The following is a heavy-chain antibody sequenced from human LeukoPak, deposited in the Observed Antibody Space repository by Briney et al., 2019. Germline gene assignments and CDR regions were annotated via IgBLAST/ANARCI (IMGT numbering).Heavy chain of an antibody. CDR3: AKEVGDWQWLTDENY. J-gene: IGHJ4*02. D-gene: IGHD6-19*01. CDR1: GFTFSSYG. V-gene: IGHV3-30*18. Sequence: PGGSLRLSCAASGFTFSSYGMHWVRQAPGKGLEWVAVISYDGSNKYYADSVKGRFTISRDNSKNTLYLQMNSLRAEDTAVYYCAKEVGDWQWLTDENYWGQGTLVTVSS. CDR2: ISYDGSNK.